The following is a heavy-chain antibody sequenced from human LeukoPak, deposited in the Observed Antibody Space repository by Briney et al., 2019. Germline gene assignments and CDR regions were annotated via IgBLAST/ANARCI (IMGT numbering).Heavy chain of an antibody. CDR1: GLTFSSYA. CDR2: LSDSGGST. CDR3: AEVATWTHFDS. V-gene: IGHV3-23*01. J-gene: IGHJ4*02. D-gene: IGHD3/OR15-3a*01. Sequence: GGSLRLSCAASGLTFSSYAMSWVRQAPGKGLEWVSALSDSGGSTYYADSVKGRFTISRDNSMNTLYLQMNSLRAEDMAVYFCAEVATWTHFDSWGQGTLVTVSS.